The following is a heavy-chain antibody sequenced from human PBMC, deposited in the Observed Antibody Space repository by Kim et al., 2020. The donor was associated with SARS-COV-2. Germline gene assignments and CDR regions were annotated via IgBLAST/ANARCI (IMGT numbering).Heavy chain of an antibody. V-gene: IGHV3-23*01. D-gene: IGHD1-1*01. CDR2: VSGSGGST. CDR1: GFTFSSYA. Sequence: GGSLRLSCAASGFTFSSYAMSWVRQAPGKGPEWVSLVSGSGGSTYHADSVKGRFAISRDNSKKTLYLQMNSLRAEDTALYYCSKGESNNRSFFYYWGLGT. CDR3: SKGESNNRSFFYY. J-gene: IGHJ4*02.